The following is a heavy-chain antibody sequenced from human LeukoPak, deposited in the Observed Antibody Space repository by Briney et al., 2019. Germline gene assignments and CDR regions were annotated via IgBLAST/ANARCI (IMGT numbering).Heavy chain of an antibody. CDR1: GFTFSSYS. Sequence: PGGSLRLSCAASGFTFSSYSMNWVRQAPGKGLEWVSSISSSSSYIYYADSVKGRFTVSRDNAKNSLYLQMNSLRAEDTAVYYCARGQGRPLRQPVDIWGQGTMVTVSS. CDR3: ARGQGRPLRQPVDI. D-gene: IGHD3-10*01. V-gene: IGHV3-21*01. J-gene: IGHJ3*02. CDR2: ISSSSSYI.